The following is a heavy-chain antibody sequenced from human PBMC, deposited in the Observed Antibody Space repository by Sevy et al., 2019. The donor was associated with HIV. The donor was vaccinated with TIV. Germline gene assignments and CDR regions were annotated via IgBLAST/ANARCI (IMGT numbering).Heavy chain of an antibody. D-gene: IGHD2-15*01. CDR1: GGSISSGGYY. J-gene: IGHJ5*02. V-gene: IGHV4-31*03. Sequence: SETLSLTCTVSGGSISSGGYYWSWIRQHPGKGLEWIGYIYYSGSTYYNPSLKSRVSISVDTSKNQFSLKLGSVTAADTAVYYCARVKGGGSCWAFDPWGQGTLVTVSS. CDR3: ARVKGGGSCWAFDP. CDR2: IYYSGST.